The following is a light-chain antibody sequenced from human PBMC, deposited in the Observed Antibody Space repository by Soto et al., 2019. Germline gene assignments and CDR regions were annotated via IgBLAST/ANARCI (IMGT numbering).Light chain of an antibody. V-gene: IGLV2-14*01. CDR1: SSDVGGYNA. CDR3: NSFRVNRLYV. Sequence: LAQPASVSGSPGQTITISCTGTSSDVGGYNAVSWYQHHPGKAPKLIIYEVTHRPAGVSGRFSASKSGNTASLTISGLQAEDEADYYCNSFRVNRLYVFGTGTKVTVL. J-gene: IGLJ1*01. CDR2: EVT.